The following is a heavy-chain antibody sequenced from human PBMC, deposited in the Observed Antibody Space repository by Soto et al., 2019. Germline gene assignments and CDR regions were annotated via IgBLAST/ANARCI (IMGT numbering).Heavy chain of an antibody. CDR2: IIPIFGTA. CDR3: ASGMGAHYCDY. Sequence: SVKVSCKASGGTFSSYAISWVRQAPGQGLEWMGGIIPIFGTANYAQKFQGRVTITADETTSTAYMELSSLRSEDTAVYYCASGMGAHYCDYWGQGTLVTVSS. CDR1: GGTFSSYA. V-gene: IGHV1-69*13. D-gene: IGHD1-26*01. J-gene: IGHJ4*02.